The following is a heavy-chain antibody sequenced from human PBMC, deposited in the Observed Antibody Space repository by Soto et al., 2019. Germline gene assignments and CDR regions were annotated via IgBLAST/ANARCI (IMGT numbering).Heavy chain of an antibody. CDR1: GFTFDDYA. D-gene: IGHD6-6*01. J-gene: IGHJ6*03. CDR3: AKDIAARPYYYYYMDV. V-gene: IGHV3-9*01. Sequence: EVQLVESGGGLVQPGRSLRLSCAASGFTFDDYAMHWVRQAPGKGLEWVSGISWNSGSIGYADSVKGRFTISRDNAKNSLYQQMNSLRAEDTALDYCAKDIAARPYYYYYMDVWGKGTTVTVSS. CDR2: ISWNSGSI.